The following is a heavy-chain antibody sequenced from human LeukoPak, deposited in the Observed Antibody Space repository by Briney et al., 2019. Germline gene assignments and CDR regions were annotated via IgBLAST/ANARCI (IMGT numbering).Heavy chain of an antibody. CDR3: AKPRVTSRPFDY. Sequence: GGSPRLSCAASGFTFSSYAMSWVRQAPGKGLEWVSAISGSGGSTYYADSVKGRFTISRDNSKTTPYLQMNSLRAEDTAVYYCAKPRVTSRPFDYWGQGTLVTVSS. CDR1: GFTFSSYA. CDR2: ISGSGGST. D-gene: IGHD4-23*01. V-gene: IGHV3-23*01. J-gene: IGHJ4*02.